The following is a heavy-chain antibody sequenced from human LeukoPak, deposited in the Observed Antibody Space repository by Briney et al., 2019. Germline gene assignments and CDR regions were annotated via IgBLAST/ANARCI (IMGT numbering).Heavy chain of an antibody. CDR2: INPNSGDT. D-gene: IGHD1-26*01. CDR1: GYTFTGYY. V-gene: IGHV1-2*02. Sequence: ASVKVSCKTSGYTFTGYYMHWVRQAPGQGLDWMVWINPNSGDTKYAQKFQGRVTMTRDTSISTAYMQLTSLRSDDTAIYYCAGERDRSGSYFDYWGQGTLVTVSS. CDR3: AGERDRSGSYFDY. J-gene: IGHJ4*02.